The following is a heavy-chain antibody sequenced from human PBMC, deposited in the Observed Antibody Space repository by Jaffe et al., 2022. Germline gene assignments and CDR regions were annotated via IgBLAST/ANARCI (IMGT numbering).Heavy chain of an antibody. CDR2: ISGSGGST. D-gene: IGHD2-2*01. CDR1: GFTFSSYA. CDR3: AKDFSPGYCSSTSCYGVRGSFDY. V-gene: IGHV3-23*01. J-gene: IGHJ4*02. Sequence: EVQLLESGGGLVQPGGSLRLSCAASGFTFSSYAMSWVRQAPGKGLEWVSAISGSGGSTYYADSVKGRFTISRDNSKNTLYLQMNSLRAEDTAVYYCAKDFSPGYCSSTSCYGVRGSFDYWGQGTLVTVSS.